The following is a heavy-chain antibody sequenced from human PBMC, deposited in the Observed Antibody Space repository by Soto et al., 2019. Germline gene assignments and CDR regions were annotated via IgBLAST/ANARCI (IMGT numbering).Heavy chain of an antibody. CDR2: IYYRGNT. V-gene: IGHV4-30-4*01. CDR1: GVSITSGDYY. Sequence: PSETLSLTCTVSGVSITSGDYYWNWIRQPPGKGLEWIGNIYYRGNTYYNPSLKSRVTISLDTSKNQFSLKLTSVTAADTAVYYCASFGVASMNWFDPWGQGTLVTVPQ. J-gene: IGHJ5*02. D-gene: IGHD3-3*01. CDR3: ASFGVASMNWFDP.